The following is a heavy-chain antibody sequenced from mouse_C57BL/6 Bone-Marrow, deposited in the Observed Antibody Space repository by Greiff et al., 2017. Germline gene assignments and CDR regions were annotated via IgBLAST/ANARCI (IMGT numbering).Heavy chain of an antibody. Sequence: QVQLQQPGAELVKPGASVKMSCKASGYTFTSYWITWVKQRPGQGLEWIGDIYPGGGSTKYNEKFKSKATLTVDTSSSTAYIQLSSLTSGDTAVYYCLDGLDYWGQGTTLTVSS. CDR1: GYTFTSYW. J-gene: IGHJ2*01. CDR3: LDGLDY. CDR2: IYPGGGST. D-gene: IGHD2-10*02. V-gene: IGHV1-55*01.